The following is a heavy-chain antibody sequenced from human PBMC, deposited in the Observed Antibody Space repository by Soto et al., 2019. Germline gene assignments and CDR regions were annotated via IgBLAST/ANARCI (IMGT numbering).Heavy chain of an antibody. CDR1: GDSISDYY. CDR3: DSSGSDPIDY. CDR2: IYSSGST. D-gene: IGHD3-22*01. Sequence: SETLSLTCTVSGDSISDYYWSWIRQPAGKSLEWIGRIYSSGSTDYNPSLRSRVAMSVDTSKKQFSLKLSSVTAADTAVYYYDSSGSDPIDYWGQGTLVTVSS. J-gene: IGHJ4*02. V-gene: IGHV4-4*07.